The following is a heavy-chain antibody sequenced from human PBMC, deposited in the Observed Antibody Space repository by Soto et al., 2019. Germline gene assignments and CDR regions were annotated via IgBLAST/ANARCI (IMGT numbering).Heavy chain of an antibody. CDR3: EKDMPLETRAQLLFRPYYYSYMAF. D-gene: IGHD2-2*01. J-gene: IGHJ6*03. CDR2: ISWNSGSI. Sequence: GGSLRLSCAASGFTFDDYAMHWVRQAPGKGLEWVSGISWNSGSIGYADSVKGRFTISRDNAKNSLYLQMNSLRAEDTALYYCEKDMPLETRAQLLFRPYYYSYMAFGGKGTTVPVS. CDR1: GFTFDDYA. V-gene: IGHV3-9*01.